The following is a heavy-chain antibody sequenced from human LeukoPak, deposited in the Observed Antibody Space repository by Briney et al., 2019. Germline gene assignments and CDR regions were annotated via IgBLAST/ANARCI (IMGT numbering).Heavy chain of an antibody. CDR3: ARVSDISVAAYFDY. V-gene: IGHV3-30*04. CDR1: GFTFSSYA. D-gene: IGHD6-19*01. J-gene: IGHJ4*02. Sequence: GGSLRLSCAAPGFTFSSYAMHWVRQAPGKGLEWVAVISYDGSNKYYADSVKGRFTISRDNAKNSLYLQMNSLRAEDTALYYCARVSDISVAAYFDYWGQGTLVTVSS. CDR2: ISYDGSNK.